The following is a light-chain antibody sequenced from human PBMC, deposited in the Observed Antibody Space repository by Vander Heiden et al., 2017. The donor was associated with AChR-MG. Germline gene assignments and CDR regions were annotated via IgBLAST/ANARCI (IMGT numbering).Light chain of an antibody. J-gene: IGKJ1*01. CDR1: QSVLYSSNNKNY. Sequence: ERATINCKSSQSVLYSSNNKNYLAWYQQKPGQPPKLLIYWASTRESGVPDRFSGSGSGTDFTLTISSLQAEDVAVYYCQQYDSTPTWTFGQGTKVEIK. CDR3: QQYDSTPTWT. V-gene: IGKV4-1*01. CDR2: WAS.